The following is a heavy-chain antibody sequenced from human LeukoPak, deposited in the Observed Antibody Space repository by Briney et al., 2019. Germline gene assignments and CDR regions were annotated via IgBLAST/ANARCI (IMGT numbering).Heavy chain of an antibody. Sequence: SETLSLTCTVSGASITSSNYYWLWLRQPPGKGLEWIGSIYYTGIIYYNLSLKSRVTISVDTSKNQFSLKLSSVTAADTAVYYCARHGAPGYSSSWFRWWGQGTLVTVSS. CDR1: GASITSSNYY. J-gene: IGHJ4*02. CDR2: IYYTGII. CDR3: ARHGAPGYSSSWFRW. V-gene: IGHV4-39*01. D-gene: IGHD6-13*01.